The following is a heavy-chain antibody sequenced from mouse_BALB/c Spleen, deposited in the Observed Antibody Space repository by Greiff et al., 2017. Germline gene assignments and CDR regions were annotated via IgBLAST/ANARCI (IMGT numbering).Heavy chain of an antibody. J-gene: IGHJ2*01. V-gene: IGHV5-17*02. Sequence: VQLKESGGGLVQPGGSRKLSCAASGFTFSSFGMHWVRQAPEKGLEWVAYISSGSSTIYYADTVKGRFTISRDNPKNTLFLQMTSLRSEDTAMYYCARDTTATLYYFDYWGQGTTLTVSS. CDR3: ARDTTATLYYFDY. CDR2: ISSGSSTI. CDR1: GFTFSSFG. D-gene: IGHD1-2*01.